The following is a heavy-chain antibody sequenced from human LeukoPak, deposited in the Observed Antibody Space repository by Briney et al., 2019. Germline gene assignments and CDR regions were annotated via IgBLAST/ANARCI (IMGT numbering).Heavy chain of an antibody. Sequence: ASVKVSCKASGYTFTTHYMHWVRQAPGQGLEWMGIINPSGGSTSYAQKFQGRVTMTRDTSASTVYMDLSNLRFEDTAVYYCASVPLSRWLQLQGYWGQGTLVTVSS. CDR2: INPSGGST. CDR3: ASVPLSRWLQLQGY. D-gene: IGHD5-24*01. V-gene: IGHV1-46*01. CDR1: GYTFTTHY. J-gene: IGHJ4*02.